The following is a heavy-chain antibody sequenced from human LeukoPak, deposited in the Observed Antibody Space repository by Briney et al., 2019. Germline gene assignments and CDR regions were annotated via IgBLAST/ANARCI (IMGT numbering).Heavy chain of an antibody. CDR3: AKSLRPCSILDFDN. D-gene: IGHD2-2*01. V-gene: IGHV3-30*18. Sequence: GGSLRLSCAASGFTFSGHAMRWVRQAPGKGLEWVALISYSGGNKYYADSVKGRFTISRDNPKNTLHLQMNSLRAEDTPVYYCAKSLRPCSILDFDNWGEGTLVTVSS. J-gene: IGHJ4*02. CDR2: ISYSGGNK. CDR1: GFTFSGHA.